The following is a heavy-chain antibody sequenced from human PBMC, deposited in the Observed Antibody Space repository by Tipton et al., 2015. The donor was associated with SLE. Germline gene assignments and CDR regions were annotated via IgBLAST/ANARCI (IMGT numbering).Heavy chain of an antibody. Sequence: LRLSCTVSGGSISSYYWSWIRQPPGKGLEWIGYIYYSGSTNYNPFLKSRVTISVDTSKNQFSLKLSSVTAADTAVYYCARGGLLQSAFDIWGQGTMVTVSS. CDR1: GGSISSYY. CDR2: IYYSGST. D-gene: IGHD2-15*01. V-gene: IGHV4-59*01. CDR3: ARGGLLQSAFDI. J-gene: IGHJ3*02.